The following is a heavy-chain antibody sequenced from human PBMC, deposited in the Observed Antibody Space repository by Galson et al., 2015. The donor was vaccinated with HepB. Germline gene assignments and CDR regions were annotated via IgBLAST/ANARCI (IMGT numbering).Heavy chain of an antibody. CDR2: FHGTGGA. Sequence: ETLSLTCSVSGASISAYYWTWVRQPAGKGLEWLGRFHGTGGANYNPSLKSRPNMSIDTSNKHLSLTLTSVTAADTAVYFCARASIPRGAWFDPWGQGALVIVSS. CDR1: GASISAYY. V-gene: IGHV4-4*07. D-gene: IGHD3-10*01. CDR3: ARASIPRGAWFDP. J-gene: IGHJ5*02.